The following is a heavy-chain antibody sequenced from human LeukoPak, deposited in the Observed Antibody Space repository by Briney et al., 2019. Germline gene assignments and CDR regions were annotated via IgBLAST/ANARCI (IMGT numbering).Heavy chain of an antibody. CDR1: GGSFSGYY. CDR2: INHSGST. CDR3: ARNLGGSYYAAFDI. V-gene: IGHV4-34*01. D-gene: IGHD1-26*01. Sequence: SETLSLTCAVYGGSFSGYYWSWIRQPPGKGLEWIGEINHSGSTNYNPSLKSRVTISVDTSKNQFSLKLSSVTAADTAVYYCARNLGGSYYAAFDIWGQGTMVTVSS. J-gene: IGHJ3*02.